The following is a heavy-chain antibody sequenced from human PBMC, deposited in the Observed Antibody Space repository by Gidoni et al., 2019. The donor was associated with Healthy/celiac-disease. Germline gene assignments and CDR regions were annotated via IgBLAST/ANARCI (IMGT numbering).Heavy chain of an antibody. V-gene: IGHV4-4*02. D-gene: IGHD6-19*01. CDR3: GQAVYSSGWYPFDY. CDR1: GGSISSSNW. J-gene: IGHJ4*02. Sequence: QVQLQESGPGLVKPSGPLSPTCAVPGGSISSSNWWSWVRQPPGKGLEWIGEIYHSGSTNYNPSLKSLVTISVDKSKNQFSLKLSSVTAADTAVYYCGQAVYSSGWYPFDYWGQGTLVTVSS. CDR2: IYHSGST.